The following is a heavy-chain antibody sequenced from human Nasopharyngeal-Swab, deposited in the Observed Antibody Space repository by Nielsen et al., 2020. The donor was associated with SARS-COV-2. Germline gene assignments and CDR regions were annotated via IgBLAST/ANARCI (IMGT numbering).Heavy chain of an antibody. CDR2: ISYDGSNK. CDR1: GFTFSSYD. J-gene: IGHJ3*02. D-gene: IGHD1-1*01. V-gene: IGHV3-30*18. Sequence: GGSLRLSCAASGFTFSSYDMHWVRQAPGKELEWVAVISYDGSNKYYADSVKGRFTISRDNSKNTLYLQMNSLRAEDTAVYYCAKGGGTTGTVGLDIWGQGTMVTVSS. CDR3: AKGGGTTGTVGLDI.